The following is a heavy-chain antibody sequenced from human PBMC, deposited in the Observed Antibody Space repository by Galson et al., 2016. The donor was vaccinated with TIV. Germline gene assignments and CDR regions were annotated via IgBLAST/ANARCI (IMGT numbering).Heavy chain of an antibody. CDR1: GYTFTNYG. D-gene: IGHD2-2*01. V-gene: IGHV1-18*04. CDR3: ARDAPYASAWSIDY. J-gene: IGHJ4*02. Sequence: SVKVSCKASGYTFTNYGISWVRQAPGQGLEWMGWISGYDSNREYAQKVQGRVTMSMDTSTSTAYMEVRSLKSDDTAVYYCARDAPYASAWSIDYWGQGTLVTISS. CDR2: ISGYDSNR.